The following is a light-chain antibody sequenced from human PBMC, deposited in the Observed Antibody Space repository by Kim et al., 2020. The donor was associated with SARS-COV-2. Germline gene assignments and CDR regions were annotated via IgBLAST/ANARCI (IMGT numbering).Light chain of an antibody. V-gene: IGLV2-8*01. CDR1: SSDVGGYNY. CDR3: SSYAGSNNPL. J-gene: IGLJ3*02. CDR2: EVS. Sequence: LTQPPSASGSPGQSVTISCTGTSSDVGGYNYVSWYQQHPGKAPKLMIYEVSKRPSGVPDRFSGSKSGNTASLTVSGLQAEDEADYYCSSYAGSNNPLFGGGTQLTVL.